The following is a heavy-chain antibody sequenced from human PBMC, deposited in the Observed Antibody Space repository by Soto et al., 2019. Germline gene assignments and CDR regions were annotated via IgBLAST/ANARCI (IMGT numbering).Heavy chain of an antibody. V-gene: IGHV4-59*08. CDR2: IYYSGST. D-gene: IGHD3-22*01. CDR3: AQRGWRESDA. CDR1: GGSIGSYY. J-gene: IGHJ5*02. Sequence: QVQLQESGPGLVKPSETLSLTCSVSGGSIGSYYWSWIRQPQGKGLEWIGYIYYSGSTNYNPSPKGRVTISLAPCMNHHSPRLCAVSAAGTGVNYCAQRGWRESDAWYQGNRVTVSS.